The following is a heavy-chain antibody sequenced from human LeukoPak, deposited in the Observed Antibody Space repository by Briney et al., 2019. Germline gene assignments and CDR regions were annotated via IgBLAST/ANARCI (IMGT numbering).Heavy chain of an antibody. V-gene: IGHV3-30-3*01. D-gene: IGHD3-10*01. CDR1: GFTFSSYA. Sequence: GGSLRLSCAASGFTFSSYAMHWVRQAPGKGLEWVAVISYDGSNKYYADSVKGRFTISRDNSKNTLYLQMNSLRAEDTAVYYCARDVYGSGSYPYFDYWGQGTLVTVSS. CDR3: ARDVYGSGSYPYFDY. J-gene: IGHJ4*02. CDR2: ISYDGSNK.